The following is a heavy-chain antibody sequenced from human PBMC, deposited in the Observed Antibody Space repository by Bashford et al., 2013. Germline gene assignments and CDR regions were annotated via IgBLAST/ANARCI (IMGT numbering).Heavy chain of an antibody. J-gene: IGHJ6*03. Sequence: GGPVRLSCAASGFTFSSYAMHWVRQAPGKGLEWVAVISYDGSNKYYADSVKGRFTISRDNSKNTLYLQMNSLRAEDTAVYYCARDREELTHYYYYMDVWGKGTTVTVSS. D-gene: IGHD1-7*01. CDR1: GFTFSSYA. CDR3: ARDREELTHYYYYMDV. CDR2: ISYDGSNK. V-gene: IGHV3-30*04.